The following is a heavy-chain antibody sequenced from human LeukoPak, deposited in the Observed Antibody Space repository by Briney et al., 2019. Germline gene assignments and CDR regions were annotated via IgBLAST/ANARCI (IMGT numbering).Heavy chain of an antibody. J-gene: IGHJ5*02. CDR3: ARGITGSNNWFDP. CDR1: GFTVSSTY. D-gene: IGHD1-20*01. CDR2: NYTGGTT. V-gene: IGHV3-53*01. Sequence: GGSLRLSCAASGFTVSSTYMSWLRQAPGKGLEWVSLNYTGGTTYYADSVKGRFTISRDNSENTLYLQMNSLRAEDTAVYYCARGITGSNNWFDPWGQRTLVTVSS.